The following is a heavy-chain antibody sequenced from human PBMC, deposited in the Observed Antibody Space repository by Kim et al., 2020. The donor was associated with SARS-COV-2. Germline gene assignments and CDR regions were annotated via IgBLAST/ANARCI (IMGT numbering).Heavy chain of an antibody. V-gene: IGHV3-23*01. CDR2: MSGSSHST. J-gene: IGHJ4*02. D-gene: IGHD1-26*01. Sequence: VGSLRLSCAASGFTFSSYAMSWVRQSPGKGLEWVSAMSGSSHSTYYADSVKGRFSISRDNSKNTLYLQMNSLRAEDTAVYYCAKNRGYDSGSYFYFDYWGQGTLVSVSS. CDR1: GFTFSSYA. CDR3: AKNRGYDSGSYFYFDY.